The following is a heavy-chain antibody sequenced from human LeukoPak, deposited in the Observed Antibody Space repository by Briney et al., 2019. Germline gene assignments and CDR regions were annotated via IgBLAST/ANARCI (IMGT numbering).Heavy chain of an antibody. Sequence: GGSLRLSXAASGFTFSNYAMSWVRQAPGKGLEWVSAISGGSSSTYYADSVKGRFTIPRDKSKNTLSLQLNSLRAEDTALYYCAKDRRSMVVTPSWAFDIWGQGTLVTVSS. D-gene: IGHD4-23*01. CDR2: ISGGSSST. V-gene: IGHV3-23*01. CDR1: GFTFSNYA. J-gene: IGHJ3*02. CDR3: AKDRRSMVVTPSWAFDI.